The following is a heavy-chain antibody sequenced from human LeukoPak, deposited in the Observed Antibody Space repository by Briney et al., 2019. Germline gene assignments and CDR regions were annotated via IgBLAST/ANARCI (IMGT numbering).Heavy chain of an antibody. CDR1: GGSISSRSYF. Sequence: SETLSLTCTVSGGSISSRSYFWGWIRQPPGKGLEWIGSIYYTGNTDYTPSLKSRVTISKDTSKNEFSLKLSSVTAAGTAVYYCARDSPPAHCSGGSCYFDYWGQGTLVTVSS. V-gene: IGHV4-39*07. CDR2: IYYTGNT. D-gene: IGHD2-15*01. J-gene: IGHJ4*02. CDR3: ARDSPPAHCSGGSCYFDY.